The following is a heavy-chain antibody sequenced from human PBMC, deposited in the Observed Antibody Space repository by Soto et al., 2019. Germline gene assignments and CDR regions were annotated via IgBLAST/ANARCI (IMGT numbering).Heavy chain of an antibody. CDR3: SRATLDIVVIAAATDF. Sequence: GGPLRPSSAASGFNIRSYGMHWISKNQGKGLEWVAVIWYDGSNKYYADSVKGRFTISRDNSKNTLYLQMNSLRAEDTAVYYCSRATLDIVVIAAATDFWGQRSLVTVFS. V-gene: IGHV3-33*01. CDR1: GFNIRSYG. D-gene: IGHD2-2*03. CDR2: IWYDGSNK. J-gene: IGHJ4*02.